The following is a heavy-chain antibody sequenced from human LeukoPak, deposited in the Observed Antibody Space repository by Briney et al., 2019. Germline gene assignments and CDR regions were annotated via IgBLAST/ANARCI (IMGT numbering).Heavy chain of an antibody. CDR1: GFTFANYA. D-gene: IGHD1-26*01. CDR3: AKDPLSSSGSYSGWFDP. V-gene: IGHV3-23*01. J-gene: IGHJ5*02. Sequence: GGSLRLSRAASGFTFANYAMTWVRQAPGKGLEWVSVTSGSGTNAYYADSVKGRFTISRDNRKNTLYLDMNTLRAEDTAVYYCAKDPLSSSGSYSGWFDPWGQGTLVIVSS. CDR2: TSGSGTNA.